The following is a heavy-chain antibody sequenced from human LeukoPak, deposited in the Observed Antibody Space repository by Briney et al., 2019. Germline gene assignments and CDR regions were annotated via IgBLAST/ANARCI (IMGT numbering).Heavy chain of an antibody. V-gene: IGHV4-59*01. CDR3: AREETSGYDYYYYMDV. D-gene: IGHD5-12*01. CDR2: IYYSGST. Sequence: PSETLSLTCTVSGGSISSSYWSWIRQPPGKALEWIGYIYYSGSTNYNPSLKSRVTISVDTSKNQFSLKLSSVTAADTAVYYCAREETSGYDYYYYMDVWGKGTTVTVSS. J-gene: IGHJ6*03. CDR1: GGSISSSY.